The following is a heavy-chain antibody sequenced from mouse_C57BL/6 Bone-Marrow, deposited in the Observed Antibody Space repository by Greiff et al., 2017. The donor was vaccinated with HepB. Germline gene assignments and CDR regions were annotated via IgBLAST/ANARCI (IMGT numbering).Heavy chain of an antibody. CDR3: ARLGPFDY. CDR1: GFTFSSYG. V-gene: IGHV5-6*01. J-gene: IGHJ2*01. CDR2: ISSGGSYT. Sequence: EVMLVESGGELVKPGGSLKLSCAASGFTFSSYGMSWVRQTPDKRLEWVATISSGGSYTYYPDSVKGRFTISRDNAKNTLYLQMSSLKSEDTAMYYCARLGPFDYWGQGTTLTVSS.